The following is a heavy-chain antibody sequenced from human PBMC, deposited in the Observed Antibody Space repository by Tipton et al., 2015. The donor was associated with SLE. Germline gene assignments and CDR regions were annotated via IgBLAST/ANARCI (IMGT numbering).Heavy chain of an antibody. CDR2: IYYSGGT. J-gene: IGHJ4*02. D-gene: IGHD6-13*01. CDR3: ARGLGGSSWVN. CDR1: GVSISSYY. Sequence: TLSLTCTVSGVSISSYYWSWIRQPPGKGLEWIGYIYYSGGTNYNPSLKSRVTISVDTSKNQFSLKLNSVTAADTAVYFCARGLGGSSWVNWGQGTLVTVSS. V-gene: IGHV4-59*01.